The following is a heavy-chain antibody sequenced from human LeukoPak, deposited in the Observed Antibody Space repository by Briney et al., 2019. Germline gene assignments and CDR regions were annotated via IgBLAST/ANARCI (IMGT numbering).Heavy chain of an antibody. V-gene: IGHV3-43*02. D-gene: IGHD5-18*01. Sequence: GGSLRLSCAASGFTFDDYAMHWVRLAPGKGLEWVSHISGDGGSTYYADSVKGRFTISRDNSKNSLYLQMNSLRTEDTALYYCARHIKIRSYGYGVGGFDIWGQGTMVTVSS. J-gene: IGHJ3*02. CDR1: GFTFDDYA. CDR3: ARHIKIRSYGYGVGGFDI. CDR2: ISGDGGST.